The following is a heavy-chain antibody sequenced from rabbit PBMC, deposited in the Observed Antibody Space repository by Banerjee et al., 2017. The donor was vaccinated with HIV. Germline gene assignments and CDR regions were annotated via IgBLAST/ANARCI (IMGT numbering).Heavy chain of an antibody. D-gene: IGHD8-1*01. CDR2: IDPGSSGST. J-gene: IGHJ4*01. Sequence: QEQLVESGGGLVQPEGSLTLTCTASGFSFSSGYDMCWVRQAPGKGLEWIACIDPGSSGSTYYTSWAKGRFTISKTSSTTVTLQMTSLTAADTATYFCARDSAGSNYVFFDLWGPGTLVTVS. V-gene: IGHV1S45*01. CDR3: ARDSAGSNYVFFDL. CDR1: GFSFSSGYD.